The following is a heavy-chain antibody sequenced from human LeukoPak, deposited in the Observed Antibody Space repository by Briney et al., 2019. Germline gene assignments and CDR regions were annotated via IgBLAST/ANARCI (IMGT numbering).Heavy chain of an antibody. Sequence: SETLSLTCVVSGGSISSGHSSWNWFRQPPGKGLEWIGYTYHSGNTYYNPSLKSRVAISVDRSKNQISLKLKSVTAADTALYYCAGGGTAFDIWGQGTMVTVSS. J-gene: IGHJ3*02. CDR2: TYHSGNT. D-gene: IGHD1-26*01. V-gene: IGHV4-30-2*01. CDR1: GGSISSGHSS. CDR3: AGGGTAFDI.